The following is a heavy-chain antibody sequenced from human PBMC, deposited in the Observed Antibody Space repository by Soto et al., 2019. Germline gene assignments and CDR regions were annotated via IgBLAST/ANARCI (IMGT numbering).Heavy chain of an antibody. D-gene: IGHD2-8*02. CDR2: ISGSGGST. Sequence: GGSLRLSCAASGFTFSSYAMSWVRQAPGKGLEWVSAISGSGGSTYYADSVKGRFTISRDNSKNTLYLQMNSLRAEDTAVYYCAIYFLPGGTYHSFYYWGQGTLVPVSS. V-gene: IGHV3-23*01. CDR3: AIYFLPGGTYHSFYY. CDR1: GFTFSSYA. J-gene: IGHJ4*02.